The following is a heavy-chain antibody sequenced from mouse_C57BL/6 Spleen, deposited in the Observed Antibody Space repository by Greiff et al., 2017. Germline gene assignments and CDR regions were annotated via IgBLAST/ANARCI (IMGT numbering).Heavy chain of an antibody. D-gene: IGHD1-1*01. CDR2: IYPGDGDT. CDR1: GYAFSSSW. Sequence: VQLQQSGPELVKPGASVKISCKASGYAFSSSWMNWVKQRPGKGLEWIGRIYPGDGDTNYNGKVKGKATLTADKSSSTAYMQLSSLTSEDSAFYFCARSYYGSSGDYWGQGTTLTVSS. J-gene: IGHJ2*01. CDR3: ARSYYGSSGDY. V-gene: IGHV1-82*01.